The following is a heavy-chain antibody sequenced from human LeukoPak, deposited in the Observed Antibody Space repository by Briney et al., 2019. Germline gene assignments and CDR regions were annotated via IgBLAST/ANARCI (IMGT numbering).Heavy chain of an antibody. D-gene: IGHD3-22*01. CDR2: ISAYNGNT. CDR3: ARDGGSYYYDSSGYLPDY. V-gene: IGHV1-18*01. J-gene: IGHJ4*02. Sequence: GPSVKVSCKASGYTFTSYGISWVRQAPGQGLGWMGWISAYNGNTNYAQKLQGRVTMTTDTSTSTAYMELRSLRSDDTAAYYCARDGGSYYYDSSGYLPDYWGQGTLVTVSS. CDR1: GYTFTSYG.